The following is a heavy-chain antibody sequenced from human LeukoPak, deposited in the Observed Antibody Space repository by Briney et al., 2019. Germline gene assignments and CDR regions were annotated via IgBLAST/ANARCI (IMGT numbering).Heavy chain of an antibody. V-gene: IGHV4-59*01. Sequence: PSETLSLTCTVSGGSISSYYWSWIRQPPGKGLEWIGYIYYSGSTNYNPSLKSRVTISVDTSKNQFSLKLSSVTAADTAVYYCARGHLGAYCSSTSCYSSYWFVPWGQGTLVTVSS. CDR1: GGSISSYY. J-gene: IGHJ5*02. CDR2: IYYSGST. D-gene: IGHD2-2*01. CDR3: ARGHLGAYCSSTSCYSSYWFVP.